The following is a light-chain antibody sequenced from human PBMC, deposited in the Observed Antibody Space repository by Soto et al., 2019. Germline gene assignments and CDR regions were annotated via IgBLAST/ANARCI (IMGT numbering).Light chain of an antibody. CDR3: SSYTTTSTLYV. CDR1: SSDVGGYNY. J-gene: IGLJ1*01. V-gene: IGLV2-14*01. Sequence: SALTQPASVSGSPGQSITISCSGTSSDVGGYNYVSWYQQHPGKAPQLIIYEVSNRPSGVSNRFSGSKAGYTASLTISGLQAEDEADYYCSSYTTTSTLYVFGNGTKVTVL. CDR2: EVS.